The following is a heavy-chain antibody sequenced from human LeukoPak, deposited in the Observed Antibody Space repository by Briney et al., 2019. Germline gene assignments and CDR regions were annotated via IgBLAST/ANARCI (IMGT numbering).Heavy chain of an antibody. V-gene: IGHV3-30-3*01. Sequence: PGGSLRLSCAASGFTFSSYAMHWVRQAPGKGLEWVAVISYDGSNKYYADSVKGRFTISRDNSKNTLYLQMNSLRAEDTAVYYCAGGIEYSSSGGRAHNWFDPWGQGTLVTVSS. D-gene: IGHD6-6*01. CDR3: AGGIEYSSSGGRAHNWFDP. J-gene: IGHJ5*02. CDR1: GFTFSSYA. CDR2: ISYDGSNK.